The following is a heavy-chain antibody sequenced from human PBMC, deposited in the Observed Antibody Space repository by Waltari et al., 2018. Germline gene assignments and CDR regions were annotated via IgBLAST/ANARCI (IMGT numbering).Heavy chain of an antibody. CDR3: AKAGGIYNYPLDP. Sequence: QVEESGGGVVQPGWSMSIPWLASGYPLHTYGMHWVRQAPGKGLEWLAVISSDGSGKYYADSVKGRFTMSRDNSKNMVYLQMNSLRPEDTAVYYCAKAGGIYNYPLDPWGQGTLVTVSS. D-gene: IGHD1-26*01. J-gene: IGHJ5*02. V-gene: IGHV3-30*18. CDR2: ISSDGSGK. CDR1: GYPLHTYG.